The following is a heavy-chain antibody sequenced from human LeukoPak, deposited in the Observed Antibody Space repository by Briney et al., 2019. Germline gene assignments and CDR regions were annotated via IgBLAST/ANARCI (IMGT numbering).Heavy chain of an antibody. D-gene: IGHD3-9*01. CDR2: IYYSGST. Sequence: TSETLSLTCTVSGGSISSSSYYWGWLRQPPGKGLAWIGSIYYSGSTYYNPSLKSRVTISVDTSKNQFSLKLSSVTAADTAVYYCARHSVRYFDWSIIRGAFDIWGQGTMVTVSS. CDR3: ARHSVRYFDWSIIRGAFDI. V-gene: IGHV4-39*01. J-gene: IGHJ3*02. CDR1: GGSISSSSYY.